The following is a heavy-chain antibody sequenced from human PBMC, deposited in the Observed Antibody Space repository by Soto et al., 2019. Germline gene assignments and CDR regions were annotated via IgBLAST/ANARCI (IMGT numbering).Heavy chain of an antibody. D-gene: IGHD6-6*01. CDR2: ISAYNGNT. Sequence: ASVKVSCKASGYTFTSYGISWVRQAPGQGLEWMGWISAYNGNTNYAQKLQGRVTMTTDTSTSTAYMELRSLRSDDTAVYYCARGDSYSSSSGNTYYYYGMDVWGQGTTVTVSS. CDR3: ARGDSYSSSSGNTYYYYGMDV. J-gene: IGHJ6*02. CDR1: GYTFTSYG. V-gene: IGHV1-18*01.